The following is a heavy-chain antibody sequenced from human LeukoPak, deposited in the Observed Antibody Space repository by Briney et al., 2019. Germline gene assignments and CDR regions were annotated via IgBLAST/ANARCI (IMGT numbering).Heavy chain of an antibody. J-gene: IGHJ5*02. V-gene: IGHV3-30*02. CDR2: IRYDGSNK. D-gene: IGHD5-18*01. CDR3: ARDSGYSYGAFDP. Sequence: GGSLRLSCAASGFTFSSYGIHWVRQAPGKGLEWVAFIRYDGSNKYYADSVKGRFTISRENAKNSLYLQMNSLRAEDTAVYYCARDSGYSYGAFDPWGQGTLVTVSS. CDR1: GFTFSSYG.